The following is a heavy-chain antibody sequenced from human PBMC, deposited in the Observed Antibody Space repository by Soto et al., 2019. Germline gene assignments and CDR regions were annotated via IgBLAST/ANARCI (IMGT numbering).Heavy chain of an antibody. Sequence: ASVKVSCKASGYTFTSYGISWVRQAPGQGLEWMGWISAYNGNTNYAQKLQGRVTMTTDTSTSTAYMELRSLRSDDTAVYYCARDAKIITMVRRVLVWGQGTTVTVSS. CDR2: ISAYNGNT. CDR3: ARDAKIITMVRRVLV. D-gene: IGHD3-10*01. J-gene: IGHJ6*02. CDR1: GYTFTSYG. V-gene: IGHV1-18*01.